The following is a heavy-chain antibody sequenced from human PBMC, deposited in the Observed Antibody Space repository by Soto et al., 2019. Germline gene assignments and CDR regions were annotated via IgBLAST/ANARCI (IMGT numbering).Heavy chain of an antibody. CDR3: ARQIVVATTRFDP. J-gene: IGHJ5*02. Sequence: GGSLRLSCAASGFIFSTYAMGWVRQAPGKGLEWVSGISGSGGSTYYADFVKGRFTISRDNSKKTLYLQMNSLRAEDTAIYYCARQIVVATTRFDPWGQGTLVTVS. CDR2: ISGSGGST. V-gene: IGHV3-23*01. CDR1: GFIFSTYA. D-gene: IGHD2-15*01.